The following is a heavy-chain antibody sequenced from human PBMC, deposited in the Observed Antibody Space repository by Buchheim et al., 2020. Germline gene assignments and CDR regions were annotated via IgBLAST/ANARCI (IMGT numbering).Heavy chain of an antibody. CDR1: GFTFSSYD. V-gene: IGHV3-23*01. Sequence: EVQLLESGGGLVQPGGSLRLSCAASGFTFSSYDMSWVRQAPGKGLEWVSCIRNSGDTTYYADSVKGRFTISRDNSKNTLYLQMNSLKAEDTAVYHCAKSVGGSCYSSIDYWGQGTL. CDR2: IRNSGDTT. CDR3: AKSVGGSCYSSIDY. D-gene: IGHD2-15*01. J-gene: IGHJ4*02.